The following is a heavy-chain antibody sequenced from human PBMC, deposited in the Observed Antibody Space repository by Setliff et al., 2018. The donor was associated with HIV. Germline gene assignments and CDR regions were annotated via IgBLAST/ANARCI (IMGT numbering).Heavy chain of an antibody. V-gene: IGHV3-48*04. CDR1: GFTFSNYG. CDR3: ASFFGDYGY. J-gene: IGHJ4*01. CDR2: IGSSNHGI. Sequence: GGSLRLSCAAFGFTFSNYGMTWVRQAPGKGLDWVAHIGSSNHGIHYTASVQGRFTASRDNANNLLFLQMNNLRVEDTAVYYCASFFGDYGYWGHGTQVTVSS. D-gene: IGHD3-10*01.